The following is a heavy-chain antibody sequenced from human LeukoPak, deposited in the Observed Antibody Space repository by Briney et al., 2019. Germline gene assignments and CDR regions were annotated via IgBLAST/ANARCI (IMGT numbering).Heavy chain of an antibody. V-gene: IGHV3-30*18. D-gene: IGHD1-1*01. CDR1: GFTFSSYG. CDR2: VSYDGNTK. CDR3: AKTTRRLFDY. Sequence: GGSLRLSCAASGFTFSSYGMHWVRQAPGKGLEWVAVVSYDGNTKYYADSVKGRITISRDNPKNTLYLQMNSLRAEDTAVYYCAKTTRRLFDYWGQGTLVTVSS. J-gene: IGHJ4*02.